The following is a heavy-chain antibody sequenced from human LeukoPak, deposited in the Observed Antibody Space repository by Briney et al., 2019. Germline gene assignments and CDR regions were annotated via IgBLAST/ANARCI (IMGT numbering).Heavy chain of an antibody. V-gene: IGHV3-48*04. CDR1: GFTFSSYS. J-gene: IGHJ3*02. D-gene: IGHD5-18*01. CDR3: ARMVTDAFDI. CDR2: ISSSSSTI. Sequence: GGSLRLSCAASGFTFSSYSMNWVRQAPGKGLEWVSYISSSSSTIYYADSVKGRFTISRDNAKNSLYLQMNSLRAEDTAVYYCARMVTDAFDIWGQGTMVTVSS.